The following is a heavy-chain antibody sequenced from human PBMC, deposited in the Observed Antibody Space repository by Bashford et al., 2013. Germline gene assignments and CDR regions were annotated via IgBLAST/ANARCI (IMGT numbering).Heavy chain of an antibody. CDR1: GGTFSSYA. D-gene: IGHD6-13*01. CDR2: IIPIFGTA. V-gene: IGHV1-69*13. Sequence: SVKVSCKASGGTFSSYAISWVRQAPGQGLEWMGGIIPIFGTANYAQKFQGRVTITADESTSTAYMELSSLRSEDTAVYYCARAGSYSSSWYPTYYGMDVWGQGTTVTVSS. J-gene: IGHJ6*02. CDR3: ARAGSYSSSWYPTYYGMDV.